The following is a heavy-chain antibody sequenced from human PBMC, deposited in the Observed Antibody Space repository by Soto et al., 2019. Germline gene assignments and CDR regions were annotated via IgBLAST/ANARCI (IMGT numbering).Heavy chain of an antibody. CDR1: GGSISSYY. V-gene: IGHV4-59*08. J-gene: IGHJ4*02. CDR3: ARHFYGTLDY. CDR2: IYYSGST. Sequence: ETLSLTCTVSGGSISSYYWSWIRQPPGKGLEWIGYIYYSGSTNYNPSLKSRVTISVDTSKNQFSLKLSSVTAADTAVYYCARHFYGTLDYWGQGTLVTVSS. D-gene: IGHD4-17*01.